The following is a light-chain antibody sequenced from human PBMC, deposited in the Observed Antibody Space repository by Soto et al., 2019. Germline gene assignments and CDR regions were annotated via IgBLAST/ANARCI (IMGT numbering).Light chain of an antibody. CDR2: EVS. J-gene: IGLJ2*01. CDR1: SRDVGGYNY. V-gene: IGLV2-14*01. CDR3: SSYTSSNTVV. Sequence: QSALTQPASVSGSPGQSITISCAGTSRDVGGYNYVSWYQQHPGKAPKLMIYEVSNRPSGVSNRFSGSKSGNTASLTISGLQAEDEADYYCSSYTSSNTVVFGGGTKLTVL.